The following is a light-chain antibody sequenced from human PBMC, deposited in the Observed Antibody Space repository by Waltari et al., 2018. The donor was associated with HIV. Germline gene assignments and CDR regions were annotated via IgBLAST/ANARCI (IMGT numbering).Light chain of an antibody. Sequence: SVLTQPPSASGTPGQRVTISCSGGTSNIGRNDVFWYQPLPGTAPKLLIHRNDRRPSGVPDRFSGSTSGNSASLAISGLRSEDEADYYCVAWDDGLRGVVFGGGTRVAVL. CDR1: TSNIGRND. CDR3: VAWDDGLRGVV. V-gene: IGLV1-47*01. CDR2: RND. J-gene: IGLJ2*01.